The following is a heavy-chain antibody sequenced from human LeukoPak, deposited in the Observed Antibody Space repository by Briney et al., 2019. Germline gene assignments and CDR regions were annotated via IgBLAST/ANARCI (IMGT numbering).Heavy chain of an antibody. V-gene: IGHV4-59*08. CDR2: IYYSGST. D-gene: IGHD3-22*01. Sequence: PSETLSLTCTVSGGSISSYYWSWIRQPPGKGLEWIGYIYYSGSTYYNPSLKSRVTISVDTSKNQFSLKLSSVTAADTAVYYCARVLIYDSSGYYQDYWGQGTLVTVSS. CDR1: GGSISSYY. J-gene: IGHJ4*02. CDR3: ARVLIYDSSGYYQDY.